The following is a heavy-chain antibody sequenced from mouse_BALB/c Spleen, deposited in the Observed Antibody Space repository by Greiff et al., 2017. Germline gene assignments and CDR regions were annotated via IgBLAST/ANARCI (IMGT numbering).Heavy chain of an antibody. CDR3: ARLGDYYGSSYGWFAY. CDR2: ISNGGGST. CDR1: GFTFSSYT. Sequence: EVKLVESGGGLVQPGGSLKLSCAASGFTFSSYTMSWVRQTPEKRLEWVAYISNGGGSTYYPDTVKGRFTISRDNAKNTLYLQMSSLKSEDTAMYYCARLGDYYGSSYGWFAYWGQGTLVTVSA. D-gene: IGHD1-1*01. V-gene: IGHV5-12-2*01. J-gene: IGHJ3*01.